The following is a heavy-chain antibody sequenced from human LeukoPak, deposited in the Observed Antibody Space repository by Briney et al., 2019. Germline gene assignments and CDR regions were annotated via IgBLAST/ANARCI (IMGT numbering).Heavy chain of an antibody. J-gene: IGHJ6*03. D-gene: IGHD2-2*02. Sequence: GGSLRLSCAASGFTFSSYGMHWVRQAPGKGLEWVAVIWYGGSNKYYADSVKGRFTISRDNSKNTLYLQMNSLRTEDTAVYYCVRLTLDTVYSYYYYMDVWGKGTTVTVSS. CDR2: IWYGGSNK. V-gene: IGHV3-33*08. CDR3: VRLTLDTVYSYYYYMDV. CDR1: GFTFSSYG.